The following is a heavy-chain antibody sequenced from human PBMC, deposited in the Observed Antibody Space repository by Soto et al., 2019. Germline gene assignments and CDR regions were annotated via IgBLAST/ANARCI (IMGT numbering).Heavy chain of an antibody. V-gene: IGHV1-3*01. D-gene: IGHD2-2*01. J-gene: IGHJ6*02. CDR2: INAGNGNT. CDR3: ARVDVVVPAADYYYYGMDV. Sequence: ASVKVSGKASGYTFTSYAMHWVRQAPGQRLEWMGWINAGNGNTKYSQKFQGRVNITRDTSASTAYMELSSLRSEDTAVYYCARVDVVVPAADYYYYGMDVWGQGTTVTVSS. CDR1: GYTFTSYA.